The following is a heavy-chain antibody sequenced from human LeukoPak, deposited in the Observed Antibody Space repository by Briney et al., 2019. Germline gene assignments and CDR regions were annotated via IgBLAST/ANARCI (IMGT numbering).Heavy chain of an antibody. D-gene: IGHD3-3*01. CDR1: GFPFNAYW. J-gene: IGHJ4*02. Sequence: GGSLRLSCAASGFPFNAYWMSWVRQAPGKGLEWVANIKLDGSEKNYVDSVKGRFTISRDNTKNSLYLQMNSLRAEDTAVFYCARDQYDTWSRRGNFDSWGQGTLVIVSS. CDR3: ARDQYDTWSRRGNFDS. CDR2: IKLDGSEK. V-gene: IGHV3-7*03.